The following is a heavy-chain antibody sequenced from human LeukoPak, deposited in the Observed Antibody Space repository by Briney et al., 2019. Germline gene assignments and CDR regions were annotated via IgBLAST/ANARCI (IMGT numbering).Heavy chain of an antibody. J-gene: IGHJ4*02. D-gene: IGHD3-3*01. Sequence: GGSLRLSCAASGFTFSSYAINWVRQAPGKGLEWVSTINGSGGSTYYAGSVKGRFSISRDNSKNTLYLQMNSLRVDDTAVYYCAKGVTIFGAIYFDYWGQGTLVTVSS. CDR3: AKGVTIFGAIYFDY. V-gene: IGHV3-23*01. CDR1: GFTFSSYA. CDR2: INGSGGST.